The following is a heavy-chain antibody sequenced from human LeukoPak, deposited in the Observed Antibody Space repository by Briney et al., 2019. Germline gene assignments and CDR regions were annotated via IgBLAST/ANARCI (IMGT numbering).Heavy chain of an antibody. CDR2: IKQDGSEK. Sequence: PGGSLRLSCAASGFTFSSYAMSWVRQAPGKGLEWVANIKQDGSEKYYVDSVKGRFTISRDNAKNSLYLQLNSLRAEDTAVYYCAMSYSGSLDYWGQGTLVTVSS. J-gene: IGHJ4*02. D-gene: IGHD6-13*01. CDR3: AMSYSGSLDY. V-gene: IGHV3-7*02. CDR1: GFTFSSYA.